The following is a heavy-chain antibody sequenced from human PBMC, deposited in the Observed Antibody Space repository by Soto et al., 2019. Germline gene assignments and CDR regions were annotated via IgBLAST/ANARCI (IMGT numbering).Heavy chain of an antibody. Sequence: EVQLVESGGGLVKPEGSLRLSCAASGFTFSSYSMNWVRQAPGKGLEWVSSISSSSSYIYYADSVKGRFTISRDNAKNSLYLQMNSLRAEDTAVYYCARDSTPSAVAGTRYYGMDVWGQGTTVTVSS. D-gene: IGHD6-19*01. V-gene: IGHV3-21*01. J-gene: IGHJ6*02. CDR3: ARDSTPSAVAGTRYYGMDV. CDR2: ISSSSSYI. CDR1: GFTFSSYS.